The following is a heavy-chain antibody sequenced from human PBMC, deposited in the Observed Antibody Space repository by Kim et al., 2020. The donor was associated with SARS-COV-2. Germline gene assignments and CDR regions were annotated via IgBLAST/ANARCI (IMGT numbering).Heavy chain of an antibody. Sequence: SETLSLTCAVYGESFSGFYWSWIRQTPGKGLEWIGEVNYSGTANYNPSLKSRVTMSVDTSKNQFSLKLSSVTATDTAVYYCARAHRYCDGGNCPPTFDCWGQGTQLTVSS. CDR2: VNYSGTA. CDR3: ARAHRYCDGGNCPPTFDC. CDR1: GESFSGFY. D-gene: IGHD2-15*01. J-gene: IGHJ4*02. V-gene: IGHV4-34*01.